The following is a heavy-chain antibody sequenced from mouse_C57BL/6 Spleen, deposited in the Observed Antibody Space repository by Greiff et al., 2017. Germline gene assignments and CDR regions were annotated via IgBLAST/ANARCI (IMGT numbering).Heavy chain of an antibody. CDR3: ARIYYDSYWYFDV. D-gene: IGHD2-4*01. CDR1: GFTFSSYA. J-gene: IGHJ1*03. V-gene: IGHV5-4*01. CDR2: ISDGGSYT. Sequence: EVQGVESGGGLVKPGGSLKLSCAASGFTFSSYAMSWVRQTPEKRLEWVATISDGGSYTYYPDNVKGRFTISRDNAKNNLYLQMSHLKSEDTAKYYCARIYYDSYWYFDVWGTGTTVTVSS.